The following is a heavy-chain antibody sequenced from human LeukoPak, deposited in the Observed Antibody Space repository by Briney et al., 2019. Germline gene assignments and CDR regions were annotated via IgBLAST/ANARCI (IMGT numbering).Heavy chain of an antibody. CDR1: GFAFGSEA. J-gene: IGHJ3*02. D-gene: IGHD3-10*01. V-gene: IGHV3-23*01. CDR3: ATKIVDYYGSGSPFDAFDI. Sequence: GGSLRLSCAVSGFAFGSEAMSWVRQAPGKGLEWVSAISGSGGSTYYADSVKGRFTISRDNSKNTLYLQMNSLRAEDTAVYYCATKIVDYYGSGSPFDAFDIWGQGTMVTVSS. CDR2: ISGSGGST.